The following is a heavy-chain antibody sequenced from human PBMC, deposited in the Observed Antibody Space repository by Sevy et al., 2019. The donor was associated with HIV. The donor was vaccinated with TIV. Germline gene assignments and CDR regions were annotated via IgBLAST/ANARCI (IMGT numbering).Heavy chain of an antibody. CDR3: AKAYTIFGVVITFDY. Sequence: GGSLRLSCAASGFTFSSYAMSWVRQAPGKGLEWVSAISGSGGSTYYADSVKGRFTISRDNSKNTLYLQMNSLRAEDTAVYYCAKAYTIFGVVITFDYWGQGTLVTVTS. J-gene: IGHJ4*02. CDR2: ISGSGGST. CDR1: GFTFSSYA. D-gene: IGHD3-3*01. V-gene: IGHV3-23*01.